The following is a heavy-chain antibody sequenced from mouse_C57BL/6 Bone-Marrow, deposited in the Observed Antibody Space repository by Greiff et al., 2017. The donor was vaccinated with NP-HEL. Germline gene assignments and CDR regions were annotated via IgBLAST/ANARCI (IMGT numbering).Heavy chain of an antibody. CDR2: IDPSDSYT. J-gene: IGHJ3*01. Sequence: VQLQQPGAELVKPGASVKLSCKASGYTFTSYWMQWVKQRPGQGLEWIGEIDPSDSYTNYNQKFKGKATLTVDTSSSTAYMQLSSLTSEDSAVYDCAREGAGPWFAYWGQGTLVTVSA. CDR3: AREGAGPWFAY. CDR1: GYTFTSYW. D-gene: IGHD3-3*01. V-gene: IGHV1-50*01.